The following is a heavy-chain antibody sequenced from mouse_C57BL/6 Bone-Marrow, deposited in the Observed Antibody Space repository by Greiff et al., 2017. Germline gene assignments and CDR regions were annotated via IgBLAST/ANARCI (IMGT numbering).Heavy chain of an antibody. CDR3: ARDGYPMDY. CDR1: GFTFSSYA. CDR2: ISDGGSYT. Sequence: EVMLVESGGGLVKPGGSLKLSCAASGFTFSSYAMSWVRQTPEKRLEWVATISDGGSYTYYPDNVKGRFTISRDNAKTNLYLQMSHLKSEDTAMYYCARDGYPMDYWGQGTSVTVSS. V-gene: IGHV5-4*01. D-gene: IGHD1-2*01. J-gene: IGHJ4*01.